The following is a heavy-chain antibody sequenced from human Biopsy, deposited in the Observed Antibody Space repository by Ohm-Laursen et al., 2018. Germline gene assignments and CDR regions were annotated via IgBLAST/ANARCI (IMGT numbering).Heavy chain of an antibody. D-gene: IGHD6-19*01. CDR2: IYSGGNT. Sequence: GTLSLTCTVSGDSLTSGPENWSWIRQSPGQGLEYIGFIYSGGNTNYNPSLKNRVTMSVDTSKNQFYLKLYSATAADTAVYYCARGGRTSGWPYFDNWGQGALVIVSP. V-gene: IGHV4-61*01. CDR3: ARGGRTSGWPYFDN. J-gene: IGHJ4*02. CDR1: GDSLTSGPEN.